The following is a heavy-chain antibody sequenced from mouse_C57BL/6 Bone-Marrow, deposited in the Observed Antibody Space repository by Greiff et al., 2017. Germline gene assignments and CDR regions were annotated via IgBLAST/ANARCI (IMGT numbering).Heavy chain of an antibody. J-gene: IGHJ4*01. CDR3: ARRDVRGDYYAMDY. CDR2: IYPSDSET. V-gene: IGHV1-61*01. Sequence: SGAELVRPGSSVKLSCKASGYTFTSYWMDWVKQRPGQGLEWIGNIYPSDSETHYNQKFKDKATLTVDKSSSTAYMQLSSLTSEDSAVYYCARRDVRGDYYAMDYWGQGTSVTVSS. CDR1: GYTFTSYW.